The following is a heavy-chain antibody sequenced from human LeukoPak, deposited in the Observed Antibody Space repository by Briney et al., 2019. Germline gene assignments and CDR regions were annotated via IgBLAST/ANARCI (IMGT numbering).Heavy chain of an antibody. CDR2: IYTSGST. V-gene: IGHV4-61*02. Sequence: SETLSLTCTVSGGSISSGSYYWSWIRQPAGKGLEWIGRIYTSGSTNYNPSLKSRVTISVDTSKNQFSLKLSSVTAADTAVYYCARGIKKNYDFWSGYADYWGQGTLVTVSS. J-gene: IGHJ4*02. D-gene: IGHD3-3*01. CDR1: GGSISSGSYY. CDR3: ARGIKKNYDFWSGYADY.